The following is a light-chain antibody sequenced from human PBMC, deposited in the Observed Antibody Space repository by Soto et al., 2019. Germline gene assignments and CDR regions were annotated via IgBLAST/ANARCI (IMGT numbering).Light chain of an antibody. CDR2: EVS. V-gene: IGLV2-23*02. CDR3: CSYAGTTTYV. J-gene: IGLJ1*01. Sequence: QSALTQPASVSGSPGQSITISCTGTRSDVGSYNLVSWYQQHPGKAPKLMTYEVSERPSGVSNRFSGSKSGNTASLTISGLQAEDEADYYCCSYAGTTTYVFGTGTKVTVL. CDR1: RSDVGSYNL.